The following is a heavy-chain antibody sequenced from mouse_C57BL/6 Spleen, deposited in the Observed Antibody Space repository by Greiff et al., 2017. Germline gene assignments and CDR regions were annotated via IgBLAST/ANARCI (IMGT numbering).Heavy chain of an antibody. V-gene: IGHV1-69*01. CDR3: AKRTSVNAMDY. CDR1: GYTFTSYW. CDR2: IDPSDSYT. J-gene: IGHJ4*01. D-gene: IGHD2-10*02. Sequence: QVQLQQPGAELVMPGASVKLSCKASGYTFTSYWMHWVKQRPGQGLEWIGEIDPSDSYTNYNQKFKGKSTLTVDKSSSTAYMQLSGLTSEDSAVYYCAKRTSVNAMDYWGQGTTVTDSS.